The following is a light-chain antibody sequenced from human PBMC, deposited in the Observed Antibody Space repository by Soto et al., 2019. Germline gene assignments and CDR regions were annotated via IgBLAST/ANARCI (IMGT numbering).Light chain of an antibody. J-gene: IGLJ1*01. V-gene: IGLV2-14*01. CDR3: SSYTSSSTL. CDR1: SSDVGGYKY. CDR2: DVS. Sequence: QSVLTQPASVSGSPGQSITISCTGTSSDVGGYKYVYWYQQHPGKAPKLIIYDVSDRPSGISNRFSGSKSGNKASLTISGLQAEDEADYYCSSYTSSSTLFGTGTRPPS.